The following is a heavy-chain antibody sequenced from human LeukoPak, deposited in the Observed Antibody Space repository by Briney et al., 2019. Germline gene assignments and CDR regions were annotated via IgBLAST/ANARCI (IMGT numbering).Heavy chain of an antibody. CDR2: IYYSGST. Sequence: SETLSLTCTVSGGSISSGGYYWSWIRQHPGKGLEWIGYIYYSGSTYYNPSLKSRVTISVDTSKNQFSLKLSSVTAADTAVYYCARWAPDYGGNSLDYWGQGTLVTVSS. V-gene: IGHV4-31*03. CDR1: GGSISSGGYY. J-gene: IGHJ4*02. D-gene: IGHD4-23*01. CDR3: ARWAPDYGGNSLDY.